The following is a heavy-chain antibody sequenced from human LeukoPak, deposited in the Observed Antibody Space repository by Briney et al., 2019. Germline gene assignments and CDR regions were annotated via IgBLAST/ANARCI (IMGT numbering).Heavy chain of an antibody. V-gene: IGHV4-34*01. CDR1: GGSFSGYY. Sequence: SETLSFTCAVYGGSFSGYYWSWIRQPPGKGLEWIGEIDHSGSTNYNPSLKSRVTISVDTSKNQFSLKLSSVTAADTAVYYCASRAAYDILTRERQVGGKSFDYWGQGTLVTVSS. D-gene: IGHD3-9*01. CDR3: ASRAAYDILTRERQVGGKSFDY. J-gene: IGHJ4*02. CDR2: IDHSGST.